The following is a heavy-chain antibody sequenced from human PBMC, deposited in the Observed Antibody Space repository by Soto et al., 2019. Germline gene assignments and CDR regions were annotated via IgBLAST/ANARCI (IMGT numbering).Heavy chain of an antibody. J-gene: IGHJ6*02. D-gene: IGHD3-3*01. CDR3: ARDQVNDFWSGYPVSNYYYGMDV. CDR2: IIPIFGTA. CDR1: GGTFSSYA. Sequence: VASVKVSCKASGGTFSSYAISWVRQAPGQGLEWMGGIIPIFGTANYAQKFQGRVTITADKSTSTAYMELSSLRSEDTAVYYCARDQVNDFWSGYPVSNYYYGMDVWGQGTTVTV. V-gene: IGHV1-69*06.